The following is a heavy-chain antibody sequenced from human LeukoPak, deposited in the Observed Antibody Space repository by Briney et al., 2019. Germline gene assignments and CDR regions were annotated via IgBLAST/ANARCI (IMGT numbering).Heavy chain of an antibody. D-gene: IGHD6-13*01. CDR3: ARGIIAAAADY. CDR1: GGSISSSSYY. J-gene: IGHJ4*02. Sequence: SETLSLTRTVSGGSISSSSYYWGWIRQPPGKGLEWIGSIYYSGSTYYNPSLKSRVTISVDTSKNQFSLKLSSVTAADTAVYYCARGIIAAAADYWGQGTLVTVSS. CDR2: IYYSGST. V-gene: IGHV4-39*07.